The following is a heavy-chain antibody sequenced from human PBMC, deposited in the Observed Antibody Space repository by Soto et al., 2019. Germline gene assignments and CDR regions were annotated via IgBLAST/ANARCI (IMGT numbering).Heavy chain of an antibody. CDR3: ARGHSTIFGVVIGGWFDP. V-gene: IGHV1-18*01. CDR2: ISAYNGNT. CDR1: GYTFTSYG. J-gene: IGHJ5*02. D-gene: IGHD3-3*01. Sequence: ASVKVSCKASGYTFTSYGISWVRQAPGQGLEWMGWISAYNGNTNYAQKLQGRVTMTTDTSTSTAYMELRSLRSDDTAVYYCARGHSTIFGVVIGGWFDPWGQGTLVTVSS.